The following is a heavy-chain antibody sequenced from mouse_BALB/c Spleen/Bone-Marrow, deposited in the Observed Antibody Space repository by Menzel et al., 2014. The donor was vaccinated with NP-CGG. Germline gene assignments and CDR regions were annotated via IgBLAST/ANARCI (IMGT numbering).Heavy chain of an antibody. CDR3: ARSAYYGNGAMDY. CDR1: GYSITSDCA. Sequence: EVKLMESGPGLVKPSQPLSLTCTVTGYSITSDCAWNWIRQFPGNKLEWMGYISYSGSSSYIPSLKSRISITRDTSKNQFFLQLNSVTTEDTATYYCARSAYYGNGAMDYWGQGTSVTVSS. J-gene: IGHJ4*01. D-gene: IGHD2-10*01. V-gene: IGHV3-2*02. CDR2: ISYSGSS.